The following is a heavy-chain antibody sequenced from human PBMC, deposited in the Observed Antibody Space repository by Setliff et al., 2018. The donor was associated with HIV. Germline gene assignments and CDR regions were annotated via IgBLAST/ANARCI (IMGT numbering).Heavy chain of an antibody. D-gene: IGHD3-10*01. V-gene: IGHV4-4*09. Sequence: SETLSLTCTVSGDSISNYYWSWIRQPPGRGLEWIGYIYNSASTNYNPSLKSRVTISVDTSKKQFSLKLTSVTAADTAVYYCSRYYFGSASRNFYQFMDVWGKGTTVTVSS. J-gene: IGHJ6*03. CDR3: SRYYFGSASRNFYQFMDV. CDR2: IYNSAST. CDR1: GDSISNYY.